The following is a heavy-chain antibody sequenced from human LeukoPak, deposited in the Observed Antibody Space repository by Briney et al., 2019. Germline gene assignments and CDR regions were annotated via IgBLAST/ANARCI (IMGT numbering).Heavy chain of an antibody. CDR2: INPNSGGT. CDR3: ARDNSIIPFDY. CDR1: GFTFTDYY. Sequence: ASVKVSCKASGFTFTDYYMHWVRQAPGQGLEWMGWINPNSGGTNYAQKFQGRVTMTRDTSISTAYMELSRLRSDDTAVYYCARDNSIIPFDYWGQGTLVTVSS. D-gene: IGHD3-3*02. V-gene: IGHV1-2*02. J-gene: IGHJ4*02.